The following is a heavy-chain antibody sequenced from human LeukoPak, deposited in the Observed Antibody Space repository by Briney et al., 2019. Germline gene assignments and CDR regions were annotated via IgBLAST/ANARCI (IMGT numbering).Heavy chain of an antibody. Sequence: ASVKVSCKASGGTFSSYAISWVRQAPGQGLEWMGGIIPIFGTANYAQKFQGRVTITTDESTSTAYMGLSSLRSEDTAVYYCARDLGVTRDRLNDAFDIWGQGTMVTVSS. V-gene: IGHV1-69*05. D-gene: IGHD4-23*01. CDR1: GGTFSSYA. J-gene: IGHJ3*02. CDR3: ARDLGVTRDRLNDAFDI. CDR2: IIPIFGTA.